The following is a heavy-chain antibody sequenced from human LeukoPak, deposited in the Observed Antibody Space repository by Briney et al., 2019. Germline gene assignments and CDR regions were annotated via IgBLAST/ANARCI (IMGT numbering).Heavy chain of an antibody. J-gene: IGHJ6*04. Sequence: WASAKVSFKASGYTFTIYAMHWVRQAPGQRLQWMGWINGGSGNTKYSQKFQGRVTITRDTSASTAYMELSSLRSEDTAVYYCARGGPGCSSTSCYGLNYYYYGMDVWGKGTTVTVS. CDR1: GYTFTIYA. V-gene: IGHV1-3*01. D-gene: IGHD2-2*01. CDR3: ARGGPGCSSTSCYGLNYYYYGMDV. CDR2: INGGSGNT.